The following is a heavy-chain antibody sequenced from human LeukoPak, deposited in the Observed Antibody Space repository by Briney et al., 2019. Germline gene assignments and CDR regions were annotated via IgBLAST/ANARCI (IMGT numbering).Heavy chain of an antibody. D-gene: IGHD4-11*01. V-gene: IGHV3-21*01. Sequence: GGSLRLSCEASGFTFNTYTMNWARQGPGKGLEWVSSISRSSSDMYYADSVKGRFTISRDNSKNTLYLQMNSLRAEDTAVYYCARATVAPLGYWGQGTLVTVSS. CDR1: GFTFNTYT. CDR3: ARATVAPLGY. CDR2: ISRSSSDM. J-gene: IGHJ4*02.